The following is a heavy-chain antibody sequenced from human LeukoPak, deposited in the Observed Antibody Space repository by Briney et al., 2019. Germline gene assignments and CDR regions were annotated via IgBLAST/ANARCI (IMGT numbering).Heavy chain of an antibody. J-gene: IGHJ4*02. V-gene: IGHV3-7*01. CDR3: AQMTTGVDY. Sequence: GGSLRLSCAASGFTFSAAWMNWVRQAPGKGLEWVANINQDGSQKYYVDSVKGRFTISRDNAKNSFFLQMSSLRAEDTSVYYCAQMTTGVDYWGQGTLVTVSS. CDR2: INQDGSQK. D-gene: IGHD4-17*01. CDR1: GFTFSAAW.